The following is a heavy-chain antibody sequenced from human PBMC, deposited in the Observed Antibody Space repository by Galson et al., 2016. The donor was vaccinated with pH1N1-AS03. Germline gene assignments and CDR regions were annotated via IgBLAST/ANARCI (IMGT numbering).Heavy chain of an antibody. D-gene: IGHD5-12*01. J-gene: IGHJ6*02. CDR1: GGSISSSGVYS. V-gene: IGHV4-30-2*01. CDR2: IYHSGST. Sequence: TLSLTCAVSGGSISSSGVYSWSWIRQPPGKGLEWIGNIYHSGSTYYSPSLKSRGTISIDRSQNQFSLKLTSVTAADTAVYYCARGSGGYGLDVWGQGTTVTVSS. CDR3: ARGSGGYGLDV.